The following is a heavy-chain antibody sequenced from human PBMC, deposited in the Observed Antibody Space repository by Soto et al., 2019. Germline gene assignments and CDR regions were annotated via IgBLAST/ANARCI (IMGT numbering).Heavy chain of an antibody. D-gene: IGHD2-21*02. J-gene: IGHJ6*02. V-gene: IGHV4-59*01. CDR3: ARANCGGDCYQDYYYYGMEV. CDR2: IYYSGST. Sequence: PSETLSLTCTVSGGSISSYYWSWIRQPPGKGLEWIGYIYYSGSTNYNPSLKSRVTISVDTSKNQFSLKLSSVTAADTAVYYCARANCGGDCYQDYYYYGMEVWGQGTTVTVSS. CDR1: GGSISSYY.